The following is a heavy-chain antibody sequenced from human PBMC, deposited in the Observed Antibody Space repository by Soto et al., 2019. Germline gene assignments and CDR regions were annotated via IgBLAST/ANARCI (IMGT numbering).Heavy chain of an antibody. J-gene: IGHJ6*02. Sequence: QVQLVQSGAEVKKPGASVKVSCKASGYPFTSYGISWVGRAAGQRHDRKRWISAENGNTNYAQKLQGIVTMTTNTSTSTDYMEMRSLRADDTAVYYCARVEGTVAGILHYYYYGMDVWGQGTTVTVSS. V-gene: IGHV1-18*04. D-gene: IGHD6-19*01. CDR2: ISAENGNT. CDR3: ARVEGTVAGILHYYYYGMDV. CDR1: GYPFTSYG.